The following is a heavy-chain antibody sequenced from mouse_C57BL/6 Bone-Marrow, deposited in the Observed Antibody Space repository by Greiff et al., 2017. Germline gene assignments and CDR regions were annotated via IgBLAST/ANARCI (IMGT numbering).Heavy chain of an antibody. Sequence: EVQLQQSGPELVKPGASVKISCKASGYTFTDYYMNWVKQSHGKSLEWIGDINPNNGGTSYNQKFKGKATLTVDKSSSTAYMELRSLTSEDSAVYYCARDSNYVCWYFDVWGTGTTVTVSS. D-gene: IGHD2-5*01. CDR1: GYTFTDYY. CDR3: ARDSNYVCWYFDV. CDR2: INPNNGGT. V-gene: IGHV1-26*01. J-gene: IGHJ1*03.